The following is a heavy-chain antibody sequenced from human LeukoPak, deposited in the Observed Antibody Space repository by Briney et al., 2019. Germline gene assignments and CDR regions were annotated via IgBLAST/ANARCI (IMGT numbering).Heavy chain of an antibody. D-gene: IGHD3-10*01. V-gene: IGHV4-34*01. Sequence: SETLSLTCAVYGGSFSGYYWSWIRQPPGKGLEWIGEITHSGSTNYNPSLKSRVTISVDTSKNQFSLKLSSVTAADTAVYYCARHGSYYGSAPHYYFDYWGQGTLVTVSS. CDR1: GGSFSGYY. J-gene: IGHJ4*02. CDR2: ITHSGST. CDR3: ARHGSYYGSAPHYYFDY.